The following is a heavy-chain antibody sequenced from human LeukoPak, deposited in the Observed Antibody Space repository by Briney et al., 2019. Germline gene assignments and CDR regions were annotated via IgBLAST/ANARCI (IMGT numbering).Heavy chain of an antibody. J-gene: IGHJ6*04. V-gene: IGHV4-39*07. Sequence: PSETLSLTCTVSGGSISSSSYYWGWIRQPPGKGLEWIANMYYSGSTSYNPSLRSRVTISADTSKNQLSLNLSSVTAADTAVYYCARDGTTVSPAVWGKGTTVTVSS. CDR3: ARDGTTVSPAV. D-gene: IGHD4-17*01. CDR2: MYYSGST. CDR1: GGSISSSSYY.